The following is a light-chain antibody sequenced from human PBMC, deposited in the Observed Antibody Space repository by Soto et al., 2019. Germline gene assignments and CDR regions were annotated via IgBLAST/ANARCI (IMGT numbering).Light chain of an antibody. V-gene: IGKV1-12*01. CDR1: QDISNS. CDR2: AAS. CDR3: QPARRFPLT. J-gene: IGKJ5*01. Sequence: DVQMTQSPSSVFASVGDRVTISCRASQDISNSLAWYQQKPGEAPKLFIYAASNLQSGVTSKFSVSGSGPDFTLTISSLQPEDFAVYYCQPARRFPLTFGQGTRVEIK.